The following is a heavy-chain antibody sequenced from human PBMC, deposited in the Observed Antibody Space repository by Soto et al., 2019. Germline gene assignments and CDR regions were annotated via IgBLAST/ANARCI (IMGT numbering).Heavy chain of an antibody. D-gene: IGHD2-15*01. CDR3: AYEQYGDTCLDY. J-gene: IGHJ4*02. V-gene: IGHV1-18*01. Sequence: QVQLVQSGAEVKKPGASVKVSCKASGYTFTSYGISLVRQAPGQGLEWKGWISAYSAKTNYAQKRHGRVTMTPDTSTSRAYMEPRSSRSDDTAVYYCAYEQYGDTCLDYWSQGTLVT. CDR1: GYTFTSYG. CDR2: ISAYSAKT.